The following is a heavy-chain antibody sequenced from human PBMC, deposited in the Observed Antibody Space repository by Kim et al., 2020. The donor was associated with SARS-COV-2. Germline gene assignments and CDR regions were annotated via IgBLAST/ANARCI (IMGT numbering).Heavy chain of an antibody. CDR3: ARITYYDIPDGFDY. CDR2: VYYSGST. CDR1: GGSFSNSSYC. J-gene: IGHJ4*02. Sequence: SESLSLTCTVSGGSFSNSSYCWGWLRQPPGKGLEWSGSVYYSGSTYSNPAIKSRVTISVDTSKNQFSLKLSSVTAADTAVYYCARITYYDIPDGFDYWGQGTLVTVSS. D-gene: IGHD3-9*01. V-gene: IGHV4-39*01.